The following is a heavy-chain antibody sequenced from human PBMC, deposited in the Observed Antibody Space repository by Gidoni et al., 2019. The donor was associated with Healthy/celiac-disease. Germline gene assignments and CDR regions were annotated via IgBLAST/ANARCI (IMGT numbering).Heavy chain of an antibody. V-gene: IGHV4-39*01. Sequence: QLQLPESGPGLVKPSETLSLTCPVSGGSISSSSYYWGWIRQPPGKGLEWIGSIDYSGSTYYNPYLKSRVTISVDTSKNQFSLKLSSVTAADTAVYYCARQEMATTGDYFDYWGQGTLVTVSS. CDR3: ARQEMATTGDYFDY. D-gene: IGHD5-12*01. CDR1: GGSISSSSYY. CDR2: IDYSGST. J-gene: IGHJ4*02.